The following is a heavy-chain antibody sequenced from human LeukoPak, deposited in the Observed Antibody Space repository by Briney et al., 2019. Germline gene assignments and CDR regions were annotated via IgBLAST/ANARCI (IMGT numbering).Heavy chain of an antibody. V-gene: IGHV3-23*01. Sequence: GGSLRPSCSASGFNFRSYGMIWVRQAPGKGLEWVSDIKGDGGGAHYADSVKGRFTISRDNPKNTLCLQMNSLRVEDTAIYYCAKDPNGDYIGAFDFWGQGAMVTVPS. D-gene: IGHD4-17*01. CDR1: GFNFRSYG. J-gene: IGHJ3*01. CDR3: AKDPNGDYIGAFDF. CDR2: IKGDGGGA.